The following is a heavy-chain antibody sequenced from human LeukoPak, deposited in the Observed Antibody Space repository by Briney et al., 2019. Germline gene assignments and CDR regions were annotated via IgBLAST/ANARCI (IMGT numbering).Heavy chain of an antibody. CDR3: ARHYEIKNRYYFDY. CDR1: GGSISNYY. CDR2: IYYSGST. D-gene: IGHD3-9*01. Sequence: SETLSLTCTVSGGSISNYYWSWIRQPPGKGLEWIGYIYYSGSTNYNPSLKSRVTISVDTSKNQFSLKLSSVTAADTAVYYCARHYEIKNRYYFDYWGQGTLVTVSS. J-gene: IGHJ4*02. V-gene: IGHV4-59*01.